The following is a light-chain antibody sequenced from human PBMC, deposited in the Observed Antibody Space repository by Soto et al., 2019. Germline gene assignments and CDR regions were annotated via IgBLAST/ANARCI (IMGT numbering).Light chain of an antibody. Sequence: IVLTQSPVTLSLSPGERATLSCRASQSVSSYLAWYQQKPGQAPRLLIYDASNRATGIPARFSGSGSGTDFTLTISRLEPEDFAVYYCQQYGSSPRTFGQGTKVDI. J-gene: IGKJ1*01. CDR2: DAS. CDR1: QSVSSY. V-gene: IGKV3-20*01. CDR3: QQYGSSPRT.